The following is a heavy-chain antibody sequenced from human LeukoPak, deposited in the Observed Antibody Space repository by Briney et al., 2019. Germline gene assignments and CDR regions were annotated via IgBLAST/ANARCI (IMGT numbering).Heavy chain of an antibody. Sequence: SETLSLTCTVSGGSISSYYWSWIRQPPGKGLEWIGYIYYSGSTNYNPSLKSRVTISVDTSKNQFSLKLSSVTAADTAVYYCARGVPGAYFDYWGQGTLVTVSS. CDR2: IYYSGST. CDR3: ARGVPGAYFDY. J-gene: IGHJ4*02. D-gene: IGHD3-10*01. V-gene: IGHV4-59*12. CDR1: GGSISSYY.